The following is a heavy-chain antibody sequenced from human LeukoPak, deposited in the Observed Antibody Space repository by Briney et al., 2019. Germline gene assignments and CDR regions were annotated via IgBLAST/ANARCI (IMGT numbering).Heavy chain of an antibody. CDR2: IWYDGSNK. CDR3: AREFGGSGSYYNPDY. D-gene: IGHD3-10*01. J-gene: IGHJ4*02. CDR1: GFTFSSYG. V-gene: IGHV3-33*08. Sequence: GGSLRLSCAASGFTFSSYGMHWVRQAPGKGLEWVAVIWYDGSNKYYADSVKGRFTISRDNSKNTLYLQMNSLRAEDTAVYYCAREFGGSGSYYNPDYWGQGILVTVSS.